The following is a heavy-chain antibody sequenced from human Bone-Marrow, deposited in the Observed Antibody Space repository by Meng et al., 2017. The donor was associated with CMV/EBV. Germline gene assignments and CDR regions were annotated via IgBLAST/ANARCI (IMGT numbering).Heavy chain of an antibody. V-gene: IGHV4-59*01. Sequence: SEPLSLTCTVSGGSISSYYWSWIRQPAGKGLEWIGYIYYSGSTNYNPSLKSRVTISVDTSKNQFSLKLSSVTAADTAVYYCASYSGSMEGLDYWGQGTLVTVSS. D-gene: IGHD1-26*01. CDR3: ASYSGSMEGLDY. CDR2: IYYSGST. J-gene: IGHJ4*02. CDR1: GGSISSYY.